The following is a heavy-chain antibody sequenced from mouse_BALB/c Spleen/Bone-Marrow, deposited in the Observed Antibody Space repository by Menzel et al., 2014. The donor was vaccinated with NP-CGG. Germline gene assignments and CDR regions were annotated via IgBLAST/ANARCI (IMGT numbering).Heavy chain of an antibody. CDR1: GISITTGDYR. CDR3: ARDYRYFDY. D-gene: IGHD2-14*01. CDR2: IYYSGTI. Sequence: DVKLVESGPGLVKPSQTVSLTCTVTGISITTGDYRWSWIRQFPGNKLEWIGYIYYSGTITYNPSLTSRTTITRDTSKNQFFLEMNSLTAEDTATYYCARDYRYFDYWGQGTTLTVSS. J-gene: IGHJ2*01. V-gene: IGHV3-5*02.